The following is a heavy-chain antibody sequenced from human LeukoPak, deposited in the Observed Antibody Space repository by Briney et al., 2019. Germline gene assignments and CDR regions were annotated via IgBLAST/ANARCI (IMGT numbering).Heavy chain of an antibody. D-gene: IGHD6-13*01. CDR3: VRDQGAAGDY. CDR1: GFTFSSYA. V-gene: IGHV3-7*01. CDR2: IDQDGSDK. J-gene: IGHJ4*02. Sequence: PGGSLRLSCAASGFTFSSYAMTWVRQAPGKGLEWVSNIDQDGSDKSYVDSVKGRFTISRDNAKNSLYLEMNSLRAEDTALYYCVRDQGAAGDYWGQGTLVIVSS.